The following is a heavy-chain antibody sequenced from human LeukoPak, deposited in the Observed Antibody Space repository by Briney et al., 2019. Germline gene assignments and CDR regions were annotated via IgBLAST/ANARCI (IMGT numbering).Heavy chain of an antibody. D-gene: IGHD4-11*01. J-gene: IGHJ4*02. CDR2: IYRSGSA. V-gene: IGHV4-38-2*01. Sequence: PSETLSLTCAVSRYPISSGYHWAWIRQPPGKGLEWIGSIYRSGSAYYNPSLKSRVTISVDTSKNQFSLRVTSVTAADTAVYYCARVDYILDYWGQGTLVTVSS. CDR1: RYPISSGYH. CDR3: ARVDYILDY.